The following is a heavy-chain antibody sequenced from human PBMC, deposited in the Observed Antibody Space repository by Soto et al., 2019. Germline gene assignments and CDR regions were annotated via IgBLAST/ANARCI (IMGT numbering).Heavy chain of an antibody. Sequence: QVQLQESGPGLVKPSQTLSLTCTVSGGSISSGGYYWSWIRQHPGQGLEWIGYIYYSGSTYYNPSLESRVKISVDTSKNQFSLKLTSVTAADTAVYYCTRGSGYGYSDYWGQGTLVTVSS. CDR2: IYYSGST. CDR1: GGSISSGGYY. D-gene: IGHD5-12*01. J-gene: IGHJ4*02. V-gene: IGHV4-31*03. CDR3: TRGSGYGYSDY.